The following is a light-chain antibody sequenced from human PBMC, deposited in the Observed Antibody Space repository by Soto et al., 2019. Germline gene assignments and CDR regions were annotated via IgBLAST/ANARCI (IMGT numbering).Light chain of an antibody. CDR1: QTVSIN. CDR3: QPYTNWPPWT. Sequence: EIVMTQSPATLSVSPGERATLSCRASQTVSINLAWYQHKPGQGPRLLIYVASTTSTGIPARFRGSGSVTEFTLTINGQQAEDFAIYYYQPYTNWPPWTFGQRTKVEIK. V-gene: IGKV3-15*01. J-gene: IGKJ1*01. CDR2: VAS.